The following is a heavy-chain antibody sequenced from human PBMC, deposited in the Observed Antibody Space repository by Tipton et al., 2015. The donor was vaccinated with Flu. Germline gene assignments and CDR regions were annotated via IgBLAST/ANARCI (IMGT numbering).Heavy chain of an antibody. CDR3: ARPWGYCSCFHCPVYAFDI. V-gene: IGHV1-18*01. Sequence: QLVQSGAEVKKPGASVKVSCKASGYTFTSYGISWVRQAPGQGLEWMGRINAYSGNTNYAQNLQGRVTMTTDTSTSTAYMELRSLRSDDTSVYYCARPWGYCSCFHCPVYAFDIWGQGTLLTVSS. J-gene: IGHJ3*02. CDR2: INAYSGNT. CDR1: GYTFTSYG. D-gene: IGHD2-15*01.